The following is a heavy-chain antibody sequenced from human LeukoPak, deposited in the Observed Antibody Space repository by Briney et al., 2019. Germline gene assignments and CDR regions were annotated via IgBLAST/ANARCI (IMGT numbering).Heavy chain of an antibody. CDR3: ERAVYRSGGYYFDY. Sequence: PGGSVPLSCPASGFTFSSYAMHWVRPAPCKGLAGVAVISYDGSDKNYADSVKGRFTIPRENSKNTLYLQINSVRADDRAVYYCERAVYRSGGYYFDYWGQGNLVIGFS. J-gene: IGHJ4*02. CDR2: ISYDGSDK. CDR1: GFTFSSYA. D-gene: IGHD6-19*01. V-gene: IGHV3-30*04.